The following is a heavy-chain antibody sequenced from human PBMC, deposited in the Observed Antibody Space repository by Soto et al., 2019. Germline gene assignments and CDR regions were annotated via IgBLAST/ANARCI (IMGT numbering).Heavy chain of an antibody. Sequence: QMQLQESGPGLVKPSETLSLTCTVSGVSISSSYWSWIRQSPGTGLEWIGYIYYTGTTNYNPSLTRRVTISLDTAKNQFSLNVNSLTTADTAVYFCSRGGNRYSNTASGVGGFDCWGQGTLVTVSS. CDR2: IYYTGTT. CDR1: GVSISSSY. D-gene: IGHD5-12*01. J-gene: IGHJ4*02. V-gene: IGHV4-59*01. CDR3: SRGGNRYSNTASGVGGFDC.